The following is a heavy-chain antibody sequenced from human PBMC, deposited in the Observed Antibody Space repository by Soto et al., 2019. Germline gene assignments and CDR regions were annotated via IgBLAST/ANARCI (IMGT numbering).Heavy chain of an antibody. D-gene: IGHD2-21*01. CDR2: IYYSGST. J-gene: IGHJ6*03. CDR1: GGSISSYY. V-gene: IGHV4-59*01. CDR3: ARNPYGRYYMDV. Sequence: ASETLSLTCTVSGGSISSYYWSWIRQPPGKGLEWIGYIYYSGSTNYNPSLKSRVTISVDTSKNQFSLKLSSVTAADTAVYYCARNPYGRYYMDVWGKGTTVTVSS.